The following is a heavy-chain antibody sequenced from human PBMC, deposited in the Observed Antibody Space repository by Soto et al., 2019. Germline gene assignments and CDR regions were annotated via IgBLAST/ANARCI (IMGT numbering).Heavy chain of an antibody. V-gene: IGHV1-18*01. CDR2: ISAYNGNT. Sequence: GASVKVSCKAPGYTFTSYGISWVRQAPGQGLEWMGWISAYNGNTNYAQKLQGRVTMTTDTSTSTAYMELRSLRSDDTAVYYCARDLREERTTGYYDSSGYFPFDYWGQGTLVTVSS. CDR1: GYTFTSYG. D-gene: IGHD3-22*01. CDR3: ARDLREERTTGYYDSSGYFPFDY. J-gene: IGHJ4*02.